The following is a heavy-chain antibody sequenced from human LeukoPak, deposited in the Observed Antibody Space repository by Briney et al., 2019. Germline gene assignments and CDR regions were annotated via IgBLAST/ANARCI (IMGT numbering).Heavy chain of an antibody. CDR2: IYYSGGT. Sequence: PSETLSLTCTVSGGSISSNSYYWSWIRQPAGKGLEWLGRIYYSGGTNYNPSFKSRVTISVDTSKNQFSLNLRSVTAADTAVYYCARVGSSWEYTFDYWGQGTLVTVSS. J-gene: IGHJ4*02. D-gene: IGHD6-13*01. V-gene: IGHV4-61*02. CDR3: ARVGSSWEYTFDY. CDR1: GGSISSNSYY.